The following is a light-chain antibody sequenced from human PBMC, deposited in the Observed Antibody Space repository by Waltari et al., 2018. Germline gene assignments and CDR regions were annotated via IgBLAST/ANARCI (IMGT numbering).Light chain of an antibody. CDR3: QQYHSTPYT. Sequence: DIVMPQSPDSLAVSLCERATINCNPSQSVLYSFNNKNFLSWYQQKPGQPPKLLIYWASTRESGVPERFSGSGSGADFTLTISSLQAEDVAVYYCQQYHSTPYTFGQGTKLEIK. V-gene: IGKV4-1*01. CDR2: WAS. CDR1: QSVLYSFNNKNF. J-gene: IGKJ2*01.